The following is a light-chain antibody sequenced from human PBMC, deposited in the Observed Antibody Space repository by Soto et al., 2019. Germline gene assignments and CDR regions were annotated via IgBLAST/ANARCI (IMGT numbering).Light chain of an antibody. CDR2: GAS. CDR3: QQYDNWPPKT. Sequence: EIVLTQSPGTLSSFPGERATLSCRASQSVSNDFLAWYQQKPGQAPRLLIYGASTRATDVPDRFSGSGSGTEFNLTIDSLQSEDFAVYYCQQYDNWPPKTFGQGTKVE. CDR1: QSVSNDF. V-gene: IGKV3D-15*01. J-gene: IGKJ1*01.